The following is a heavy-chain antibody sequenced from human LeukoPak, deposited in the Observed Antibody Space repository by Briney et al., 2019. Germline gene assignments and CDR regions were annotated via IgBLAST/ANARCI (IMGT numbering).Heavy chain of an antibody. J-gene: IGHJ4*02. Sequence: PGGSLRLSCAASGFTVSSNFMSWVRQAPGKGLEWVSVIYGGGSTYYADSVKGRFTISRDNSKNTLYLQMNSLRAEDTAVYYCAKDKYSSSWCLDYWGQGTLVTVSS. CDR3: AKDKYSSSWCLDY. D-gene: IGHD6-13*01. CDR2: IYGGGST. CDR1: GFTVSSNF. V-gene: IGHV3-53*01.